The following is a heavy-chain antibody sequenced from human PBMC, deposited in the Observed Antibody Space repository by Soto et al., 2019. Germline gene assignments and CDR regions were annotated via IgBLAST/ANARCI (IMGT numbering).Heavy chain of an antibody. CDR2: ISAYNGNT. D-gene: IGHD2-15*01. V-gene: IGHV1-18*01. CDR3: AMAPGGCSGGSCYPNWFDP. J-gene: IGHJ5*02. Sequence: QVQLVQSGAEVKKPGASVKVSCKASGYTFTSYGITWVRQAPGQGLEWMGWISAYNGNTNYAQKLQGRVTMTTDTSTSTAYMELRSLRSDDRAVYYCAMAPGGCSGGSCYPNWFDPWGQGTLVTVSS. CDR1: GYTFTSYG.